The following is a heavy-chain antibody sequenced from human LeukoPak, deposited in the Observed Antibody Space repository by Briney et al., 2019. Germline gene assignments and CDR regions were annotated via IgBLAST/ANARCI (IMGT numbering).Heavy chain of an antibody. V-gene: IGHV3-73*01. J-gene: IGHJ4*02. D-gene: IGHD4-17*01. CDR1: GFTFSGST. CDR2: IKSKAYNYAT. Sequence: GGSLRLSCAASGFTFSGSTLTWVRQASGKGPEWFGHIKSKAYNYATAYSASVNGRFTISRDDSKNTAYLQMNSLKTEDTAVYYCTAQREYGDYPKWGQGTLVTVSS. CDR3: TAQREYGDYPK.